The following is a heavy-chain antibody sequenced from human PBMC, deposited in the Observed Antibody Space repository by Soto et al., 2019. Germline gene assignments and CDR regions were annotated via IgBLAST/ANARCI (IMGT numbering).Heavy chain of an antibody. V-gene: IGHV4-30-4*01. D-gene: IGHD3-10*01. Sequence: PSETLSLTCTVSGGSISSGDYYWSWIRQPPGKGLEWIGYIYYSGSTYYNPSLKSRVTISVDTSKNQFSLKLSSVTAADTAVYYCAREPNRIWFGESRSWFDPWGQGTPVTVS. CDR2: IYYSGST. CDR3: AREPNRIWFGESRSWFDP. J-gene: IGHJ5*02. CDR1: GGSISSGDYY.